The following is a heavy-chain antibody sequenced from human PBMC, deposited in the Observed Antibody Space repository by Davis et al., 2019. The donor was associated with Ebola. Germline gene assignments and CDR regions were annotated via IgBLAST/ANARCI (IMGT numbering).Heavy chain of an antibody. Sequence: SETLSLTCTVSGGSISSGGYYWSWIRQHPGKGLEWIGYIYYSGSTYYNPSLKSRVTISVDTSKNQFPLKLSSVTAADTAVYYCATGAVAGTVWYFDLWGRGTLVTVSS. J-gene: IGHJ2*01. V-gene: IGHV4-31*03. CDR2: IYYSGST. D-gene: IGHD6-19*01. CDR1: GGSISSGGYY. CDR3: ATGAVAGTVWYFDL.